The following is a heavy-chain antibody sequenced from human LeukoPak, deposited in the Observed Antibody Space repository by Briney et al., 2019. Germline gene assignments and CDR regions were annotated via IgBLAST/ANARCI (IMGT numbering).Heavy chain of an antibody. Sequence: GGSLRLSCAASGFTFSNYAMSWVRQAPGKGLEWVSAVSGRDTSAYYTDSVKGRFTISRDNSKNTLYLQLNSLSAEDTAIYYCAKWGDYDVLTGYYDSDYWGQGTLVTVSS. CDR3: AKWGDYDVLTGYYDSDY. V-gene: IGHV3-23*01. CDR2: VSGRDTSA. J-gene: IGHJ4*02. D-gene: IGHD3-9*01. CDR1: GFTFSNYA.